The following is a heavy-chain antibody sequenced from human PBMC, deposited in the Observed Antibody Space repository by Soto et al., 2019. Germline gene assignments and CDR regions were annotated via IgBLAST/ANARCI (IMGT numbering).Heavy chain of an antibody. CDR2: ISYDGSNK. V-gene: IGHV3-30*18. CDR3: AKDNGSGCDWLRVGDASDI. Sequence: QVQLVESGGGVVQPGRSLRLSCAASGFTFSSYGMHWVRQAPGKGLEWVAVISYDGSNKYYADSVKGRLTSSRDKSKNTLYLQMNSLRGEDTAVYYCAKDNGSGCDWLRVGDASDIWGQGTMVTVSS. D-gene: IGHD5-12*01. CDR1: GFTFSSYG. J-gene: IGHJ3*02.